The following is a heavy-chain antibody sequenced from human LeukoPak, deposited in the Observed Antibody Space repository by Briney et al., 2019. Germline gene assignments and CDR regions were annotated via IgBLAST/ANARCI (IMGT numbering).Heavy chain of an antibody. D-gene: IGHD6-19*01. Sequence: SEALSLTCTVSGGSISSYFWSWIRQPPGKGLEWIGYIYYSGSTNYNPSLKSRVTILVDTSKNQFSLKLSSVTAADTAVYYCARVDASGWLYFDYWGQGTLVTVSS. V-gene: IGHV4-59*01. CDR3: ARVDASGWLYFDY. J-gene: IGHJ4*02. CDR1: GGSISSYF. CDR2: IYYSGST.